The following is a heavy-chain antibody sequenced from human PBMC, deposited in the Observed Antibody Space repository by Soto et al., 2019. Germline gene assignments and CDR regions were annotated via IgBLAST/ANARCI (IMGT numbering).Heavy chain of an antibody. D-gene: IGHD3-10*01. V-gene: IGHV3-74*01. CDR1: GFTFSKYW. J-gene: IGHJ6*02. CDR2: ISSDGDTT. Sequence: EVQLVESGGDLVTPGGSLRLSCAASGFTFSKYWMHWVRQVPGKGLVWVSRISSDGDTTSYADSVKGRFTISRDNARNVLSLQMDSLRVEDAAIYYCSRYYYGSGSYEDPANPYGMDVWGQGTTVTVS. CDR3: SRYYYGSGSYEDPANPYGMDV.